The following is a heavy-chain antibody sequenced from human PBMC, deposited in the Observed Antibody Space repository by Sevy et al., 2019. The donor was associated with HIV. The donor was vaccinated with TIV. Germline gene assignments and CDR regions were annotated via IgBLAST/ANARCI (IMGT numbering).Heavy chain of an antibody. J-gene: IGHJ5*02. Sequence: GGSLRLSCAASGFTFSSYAMHWVRQAPGKGLEWVAVISYDGSNKYYADSVKGRFTISRDNSKNTLYLQMNSLRAEDTAVYYCARDERLWPQGWFDPWGQGTLVTVSS. CDR3: ARDERLWPQGWFDP. D-gene: IGHD3-10*01. CDR1: GFTFSSYA. V-gene: IGHV3-30-3*01. CDR2: ISYDGSNK.